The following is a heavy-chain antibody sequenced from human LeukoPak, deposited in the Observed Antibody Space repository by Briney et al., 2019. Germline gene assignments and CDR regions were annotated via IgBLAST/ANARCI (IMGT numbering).Heavy chain of an antibody. J-gene: IGHJ4*02. CDR1: GFTFSSYS. CDR2: ISSSSSYI. CDR3: ARALTYYDILTGYYDEVFDY. V-gene: IGHV3-21*01. D-gene: IGHD3-9*01. Sequence: AGGSLRLSCAASGFTFSSYSMNWVRQAPGKGLEWVSSISSSSSYIYYADSVKGRFTISRDNAKNSLYLQMNSLRAEDTAVYYCARALTYYDILTGYYDEVFDYWGQGTLVTVSS.